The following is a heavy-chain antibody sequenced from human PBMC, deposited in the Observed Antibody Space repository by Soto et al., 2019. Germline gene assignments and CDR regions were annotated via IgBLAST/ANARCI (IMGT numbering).Heavy chain of an antibody. CDR1: GGSISSSSYY. V-gene: IGHV4-39*01. D-gene: IGHD2-15*01. Sequence: PSETLSLTCTVSGGSISSSSYYWGWIRQPPGKGLEWIGGIYYSGSTYYNPSLKSRVTISVDTSKNQFSLKLSSVTAADTAVYYCARRVAATPNWFDPWGQGTLVTVSS. CDR2: IYYSGST. CDR3: ARRVAATPNWFDP. J-gene: IGHJ5*02.